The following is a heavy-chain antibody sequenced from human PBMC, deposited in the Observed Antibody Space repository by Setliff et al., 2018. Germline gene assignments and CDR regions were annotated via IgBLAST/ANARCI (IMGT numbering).Heavy chain of an antibody. J-gene: IGHJ4*02. CDR3: ANYSSGNFDY. CDR2: LYYTGST. Sequence: SETLSLTCTVSGASISTNSYYWGWIRQPPGKGLEWIGTLYYTGSTYYNPSLKSRVAISVDTSKNQFSLKVNSVTAADTAVYYCANYSSGNFDYWGQGTLVTVS. V-gene: IGHV4-39*01. D-gene: IGHD6-19*01. CDR1: GASISTNSYY.